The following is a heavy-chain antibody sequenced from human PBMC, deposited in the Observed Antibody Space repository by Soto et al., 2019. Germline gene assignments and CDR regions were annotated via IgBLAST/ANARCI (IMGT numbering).Heavy chain of an antibody. CDR3: ETGGSSKRWLQILWDDGMDV. Sequence: QVQLVESGGGVVQPGRSLRLSCAASGFTFSSYGMHWVRQAPGKGLEWVAVISYDGSNKYYADSVKGRFTISRDNSKNTLYLHMNRLRAEDTAVYYCETGGSSKRWLQILWDDGMDVWGQGTTVTVSS. V-gene: IGHV3-30*03. J-gene: IGHJ6*02. CDR2: ISYDGSNK. CDR1: GFTFSSYG. D-gene: IGHD5-12*01.